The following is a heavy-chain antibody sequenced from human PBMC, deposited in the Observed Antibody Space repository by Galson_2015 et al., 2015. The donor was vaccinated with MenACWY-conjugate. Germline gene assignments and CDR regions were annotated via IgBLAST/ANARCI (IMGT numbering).Heavy chain of an antibody. V-gene: IGHV3-33*08. J-gene: IGHJ6*03. D-gene: IGHD3-3*01. CDR1: GFTFGTYG. CDR2: IWDDGSYK. Sequence: SLSLSCAASGFTFGTYGIHWVRQAPAKGLEWVALIWDDGSYKYYADSVKGRFTISRDNSKNTLYLQMNSLRAEDTAVYYCARVFDTWYMDVWGKGTTVTVSS. CDR3: ARVFDTWYMDV.